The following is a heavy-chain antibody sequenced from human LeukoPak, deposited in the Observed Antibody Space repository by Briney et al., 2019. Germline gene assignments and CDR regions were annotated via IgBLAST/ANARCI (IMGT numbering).Heavy chain of an antibody. Sequence: GGSLRLSCAASGFTFSNVWMSWVRQAPGKGLEWVSAISGSGGSTYYADSVKGRFTISRDNSKNTLYLQMNSLRAEDTAVYYCVRYDFWSGYHDYWGQGTLVTVSS. J-gene: IGHJ4*02. CDR3: VRYDFWSGYHDY. V-gene: IGHV3-23*01. D-gene: IGHD3-3*01. CDR1: GFTFSNVW. CDR2: ISGSGGST.